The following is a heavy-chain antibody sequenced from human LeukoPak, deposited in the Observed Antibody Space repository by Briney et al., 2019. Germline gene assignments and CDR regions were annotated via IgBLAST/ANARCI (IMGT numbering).Heavy chain of an antibody. Sequence: GGSLRLSCAASGFTFSSYAMHWVRQAPGKGLEWVAVISYDGSNKYYADSVKGRFTISRDNAKNSLYLQMNSLRAEDTAVYYCARGNWNSDYWGQGTLVTVSS. CDR1: GFTFSSYA. V-gene: IGHV3-30-3*01. J-gene: IGHJ4*02. CDR3: ARGNWNSDY. D-gene: IGHD1-7*01. CDR2: ISYDGSNK.